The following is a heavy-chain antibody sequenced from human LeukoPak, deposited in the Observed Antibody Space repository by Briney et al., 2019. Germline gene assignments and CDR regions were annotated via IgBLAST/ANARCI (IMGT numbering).Heavy chain of an antibody. CDR1: GFTFDDYA. V-gene: IGHV3-9*01. J-gene: IGHJ4*02. CDR3: AKSGSGDLGFDY. Sequence: GGSLRLSCAASGFTFDDYAMHWVRQAPGKGLEWVSGISWNSGSIDYADSVKGRFTISRDNAKNSLYLQMNSLRAEDTALYYCAKSGSGDLGFDYWGQGTLVTVSS. D-gene: IGHD1-14*01. CDR2: ISWNSGSI.